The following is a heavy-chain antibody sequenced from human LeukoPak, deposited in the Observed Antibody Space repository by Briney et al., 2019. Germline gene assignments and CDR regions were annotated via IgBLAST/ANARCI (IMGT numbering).Heavy chain of an antibody. CDR1: GERVSSNTAA. CDR2: TFYRAKGYN. V-gene: IGHV6-1*01. J-gene: IGHJ4*02. D-gene: IGHD7-27*01. Sequence: SGPALVKPSQPLSLTCAISGERVSSNTAAWNWIRQSPSRGLEWPGQTFYRAKGYNDYAEAVKRRITNNPDTSKNQISLHLNSVTPEDTAVYYCARDGVTKDWGLDYWGQGTLVTVSS. CDR3: ARDGVTKDWGLDY.